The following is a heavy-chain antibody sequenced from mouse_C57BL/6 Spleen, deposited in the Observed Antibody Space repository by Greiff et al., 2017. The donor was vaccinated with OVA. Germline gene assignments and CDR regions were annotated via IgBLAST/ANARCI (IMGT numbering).Heavy chain of an antibody. V-gene: IGHV14-4*01. D-gene: IGHD2-1*01. CDR2: LDPEYGDT. J-gene: IGHJ1*03. CDR3: TTSYGNYWYFDV. Sequence: EVQLQQSGAELVRPGASVKLSCTASGFTITDDYMHWVKQRPEQGLEWIGWLDPEYGDTDYASKFQGTATITADPSSNTAYLQLSSLTSEDTAVYYCTTSYGNYWYFDVWGTGTTVTVSS. CDR1: GFTITDDY.